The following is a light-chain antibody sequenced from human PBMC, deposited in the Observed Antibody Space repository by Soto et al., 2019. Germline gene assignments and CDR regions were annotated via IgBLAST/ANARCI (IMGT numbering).Light chain of an antibody. CDR3: SSYTSSSTLVV. Sequence: QSVLTQPASVSGSPGQSITISCTGTSSDVGGYNYVFWYQHHRGKAPKLIIYEVSNRPSGVSNRFSGSKSDNTASLTISGLQAEDEADYYCSSYTSSSTLVVFGGGTKLTVL. J-gene: IGLJ2*01. V-gene: IGLV2-14*01. CDR1: SSDVGGYNY. CDR2: EVS.